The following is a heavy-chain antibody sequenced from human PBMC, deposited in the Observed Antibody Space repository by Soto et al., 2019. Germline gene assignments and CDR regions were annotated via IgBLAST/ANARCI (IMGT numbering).Heavy chain of an antibody. CDR2: MNPGSGKT. CDR1: GYTFINFD. CDR3: ARMASAGTLNWFDP. D-gene: IGHD6-13*01. V-gene: IGHV1-8*02. J-gene: IGHJ5*02. Sequence: QVQLVQSGAEVKEPGASVRVSCKASGYTFINFDISWVRQAAGQGLEWLGWMNPGSGKTGYASKFQGRIAMTRDASTDTAHLELSSLTSDDTAVYYCARMASAGTLNWFDPWGQGTLVTVSS.